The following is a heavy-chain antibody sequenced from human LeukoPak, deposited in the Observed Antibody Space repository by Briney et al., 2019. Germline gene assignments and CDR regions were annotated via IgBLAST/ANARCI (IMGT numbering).Heavy chain of an antibody. J-gene: IGHJ5*02. D-gene: IGHD3-3*01. CDR3: ARQRRAYYDFWSGYYDCWFDP. V-gene: IGHV5-51*01. CDR2: IYPGDSDT. CDR1: GYSFTSYW. Sequence: GESLKISCKGSGYSFTSYWIGWVRQMPGKGLEWMGIIYPGDSDTRYSPSFQGQVTISADKSISTAYLQWSSLKASDTAMYYCARQRRAYYDFWSGYYDCWFDPWAREPWSLSPQ.